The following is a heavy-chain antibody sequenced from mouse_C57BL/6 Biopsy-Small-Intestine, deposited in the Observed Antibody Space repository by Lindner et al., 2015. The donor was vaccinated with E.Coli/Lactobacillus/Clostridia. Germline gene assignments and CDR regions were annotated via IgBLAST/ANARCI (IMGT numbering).Heavy chain of an antibody. V-gene: IGHV1-42*01. Sequence: VQLQESGPELVKPGASVKISCKASGYSFTGYYMSWVKQSPEKSLEWIGEINPSTGGTTYNQKFKAKATLTVDKSSSTAYMQLKSLTSEDSAVYYCATVVADYWGQGTTLTVSS. CDR2: INPSTGGT. CDR3: ATVVADY. CDR1: GYSFTGYY. D-gene: IGHD1-1*01. J-gene: IGHJ2*01.